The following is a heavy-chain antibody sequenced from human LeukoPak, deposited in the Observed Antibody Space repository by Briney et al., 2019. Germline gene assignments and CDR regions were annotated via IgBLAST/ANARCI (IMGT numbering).Heavy chain of an antibody. CDR3: ARSTYDFWSGSDYYYMDV. CDR1: VGSISSTGYY. D-gene: IGHD3-3*01. J-gene: IGHJ6*03. CDR2: IYYNGLT. V-gene: IGHV4-39*01. Sequence: SETLSLTCTVSVGSISSTGYYWGWIRQPPGKGLEWIGNIYYNGLTYYNPSLKSRVTLSVDTSKNQFSLKLTSVTAADTALYYCARSTYDFWSGSDYYYMDVWGKGTTVTVSS.